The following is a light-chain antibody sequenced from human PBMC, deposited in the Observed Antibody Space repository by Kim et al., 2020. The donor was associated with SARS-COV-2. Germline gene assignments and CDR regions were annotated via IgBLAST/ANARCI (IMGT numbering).Light chain of an antibody. J-gene: IGKJ2*01. V-gene: IGKV1-16*01. CDR1: QDIRIS. CDR3: QHYNSFPFT. CDR2: DAS. Sequence: DIQMTQSPSSLSASVGDRVTISCRASQDIRISLTWFQQKPGKAPKSLIYDASTLQSGVPSRFSGGGSGTDFALTISSLQPEDFATYYCQHYNSFPFTFGQGTKLEI.